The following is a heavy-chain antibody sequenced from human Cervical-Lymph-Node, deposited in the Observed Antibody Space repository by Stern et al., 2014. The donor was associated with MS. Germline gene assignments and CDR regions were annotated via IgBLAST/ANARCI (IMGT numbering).Heavy chain of an antibody. CDR1: GYTFSNYG. CDR2: IRPYNGRT. CDR3: ARNLWVAGTLAAFDI. Sequence: QVQLVQSGAEVKTPGASMKVSCKASGYTFSNYGISWVRQAPGQGLERMGWIRPYNGRTHSAQKFQVRVTMTTVTSTATAYMDLWSLRSDDTAVYYCARNLWVAGTLAAFDIWGQGTMVTVSS. J-gene: IGHJ3*02. D-gene: IGHD6-19*01. V-gene: IGHV1-18*01.